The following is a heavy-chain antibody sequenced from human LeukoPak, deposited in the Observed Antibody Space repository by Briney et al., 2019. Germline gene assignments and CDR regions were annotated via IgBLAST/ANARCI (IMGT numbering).Heavy chain of an antibody. J-gene: IGHJ5*02. CDR1: GFTFSSYG. CDR2: ISYDGSNK. CDR3: AKEAVLLWFGELNWFDP. D-gene: IGHD3-10*01. Sequence: GGSLRLSCAASGFTFSSYGMHWVRQAPGKGLEWVAVISYDGSNKYYADSVKGRFTISRDNSKNTLYLQMNSLRAEDTAVYYCAKEAVLLWFGELNWFDPWGQGTLVTVSS. V-gene: IGHV3-30*18.